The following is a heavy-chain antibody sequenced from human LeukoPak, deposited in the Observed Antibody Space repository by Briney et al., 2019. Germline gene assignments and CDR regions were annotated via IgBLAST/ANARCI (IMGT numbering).Heavy chain of an antibody. V-gene: IGHV4-61*02. Sequence: SETLSLTCAVSGYSISSGYYWGWIRQPAGKGLEWIGRLYTRGSTTYNPSLKSRVTISVDTSKNQFSLKLSSVTAADTAVYYCARAQSAATHYFRYNWFDPWGQGTLVTVSS. CDR1: GYSISSGYY. J-gene: IGHJ5*02. CDR3: ARAQSAATHYFRYNWFDP. CDR2: LYTRGST. D-gene: IGHD2-15*01.